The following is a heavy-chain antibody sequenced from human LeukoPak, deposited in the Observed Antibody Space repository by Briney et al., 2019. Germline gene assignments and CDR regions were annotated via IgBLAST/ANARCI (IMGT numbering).Heavy chain of an antibody. CDR2: ISGSGGST. V-gene: IGHV3-23*01. D-gene: IGHD3-10*01. Sequence: PGGSLRLSCAASGFTFSSYAMSWVRQAPGKGLEWVSAISGSGGSTYYADSVKGRFTISRDNSENTLYLQMNSLRAEDTAVYYCAKPGMVRGVIISPYYFDYWGQGTLVTVSS. CDR1: GFTFSSYA. CDR3: AKPGMVRGVIISPYYFDY. J-gene: IGHJ4*02.